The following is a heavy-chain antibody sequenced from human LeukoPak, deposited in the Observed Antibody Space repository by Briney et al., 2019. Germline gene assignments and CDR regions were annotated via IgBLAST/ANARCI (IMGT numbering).Heavy chain of an antibody. CDR1: GYTFTSYG. CDR3: ARVRTLPAAIDPVMYNWFDP. D-gene: IGHD2-2*01. Sequence: ASVKVSCKASGYTFTSYGISWVRQAPRQGLEWMGWISAYNGNTNYAQKLQGRVTMTTDTSTSTAYMELRSLRSDDTAVYYCARVRTLPAAIDPVMYNWFDPWGQGTLVTVSS. J-gene: IGHJ5*02. V-gene: IGHV1-18*01. CDR2: ISAYNGNT.